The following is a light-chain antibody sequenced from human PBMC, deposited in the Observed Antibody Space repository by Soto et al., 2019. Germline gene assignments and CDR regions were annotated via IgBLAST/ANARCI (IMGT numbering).Light chain of an antibody. CDR3: AAWDDSLNGYV. V-gene: IGLV1-44*01. J-gene: IGLJ1*01. Sequence: QSVLTQPPSASGTPGQRVTISCSGSSSNIGSNTVNWYQQLPGTAPKLLIHANNQRPSGVPDRFSGSKSGTSASLAISWLQSEEADYYCAAWDDSLNGYVFGIGTKVTVL. CDR1: SSNIGSNT. CDR2: ANN.